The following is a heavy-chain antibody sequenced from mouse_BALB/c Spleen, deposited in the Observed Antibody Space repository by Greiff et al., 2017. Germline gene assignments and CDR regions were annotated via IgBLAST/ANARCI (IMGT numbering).Heavy chain of an antibody. CDR1: GYTFTSYW. CDR2: IYPGNSDT. Sequence: EVQLQESAAELARPGASVKMSCKASGYTFTSYWMHWVKQRPGQGLEWIGAIYPGNSDTSYNQKFKGKAKLTAVTSTSTAYMELSSLTNEDSAVYYCTREGYDYGHAMDYWGQGTSVTVSS. CDR3: TREGYDYGHAMDY. J-gene: IGHJ4*01. D-gene: IGHD2-4*01. V-gene: IGHV1-5*01.